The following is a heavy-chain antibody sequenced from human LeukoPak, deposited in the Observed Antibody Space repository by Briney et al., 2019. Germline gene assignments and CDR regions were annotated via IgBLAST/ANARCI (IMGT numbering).Heavy chain of an antibody. CDR1: GGSISSSSYY. D-gene: IGHD3-22*01. CDR3: ARGNYYDSSGYYFNHWFDP. J-gene: IGHJ5*02. V-gene: IGHV4-39*01. Sequence: SETLSLTCTVSGGSISSSSYYWGWIRQPPGKGLEWIGSIYYSGSTYYNPSLKSRVTLSVDTSKNQFSLKLSSVTAADTAVYYCARGNYYDSSGYYFNHWFDPWGQGTLVTVSS. CDR2: IYYSGST.